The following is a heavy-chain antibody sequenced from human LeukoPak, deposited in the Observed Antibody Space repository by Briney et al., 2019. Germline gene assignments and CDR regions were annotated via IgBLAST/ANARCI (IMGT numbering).Heavy chain of an antibody. CDR2: IYTSGSA. V-gene: IGHV4-4*07. CDR3: ATGITMIVVATPRRWFDP. J-gene: IGHJ5*02. D-gene: IGHD3-22*01. CDR1: GGSISSYY. Sequence: SETLSLTCTVSGGSISSYYWSWIRQPAGKGLEWIGRIYTSGSANYNPSLKSRVTISVDTSKNQFSLKLSSVTAADTAVYYCATGITMIVVATPRRWFDPWGQGTLVTVSS.